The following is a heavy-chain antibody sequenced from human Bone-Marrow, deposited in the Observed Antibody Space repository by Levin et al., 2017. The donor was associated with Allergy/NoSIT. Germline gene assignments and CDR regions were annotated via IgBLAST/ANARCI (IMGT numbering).Heavy chain of an antibody. CDR1: GFIFSSYS. CDR2: ISSSGKYI. CDR3: ARGGVYSSDVSDY. V-gene: IGHV3-21*01. J-gene: IGHJ4*02. D-gene: IGHD6-19*01. Sequence: PGGSLRLSCEASGFIFSSYSMNWVRQAPGKGLEWVSSISSSGKYINYADSVKGRFTVSRDNAKDSVYLQMNGLRAEDTGLYYCARGGVYSSDVSDYWGQGTLVTVSS.